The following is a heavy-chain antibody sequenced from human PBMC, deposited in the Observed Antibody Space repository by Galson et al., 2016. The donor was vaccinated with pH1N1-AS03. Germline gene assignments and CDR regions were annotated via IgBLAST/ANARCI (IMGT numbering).Heavy chain of an antibody. CDR1: FFGSHS. J-gene: IGHJ4*01. CDR3: ARYTYESAAGGYFFDY. CDR2: IYSSGSA. D-gene: IGHD5-18*01. V-gene: IGHV4-59*11. Sequence: FFGSHSWSWVRQSPGKGLECIGYIYSSGSAIYNPSFRSRVTISIDTSRNQFSLRVNSVTAAVTAVYYCARYTYESAAGGYFFDYWGHGTLVTVSS.